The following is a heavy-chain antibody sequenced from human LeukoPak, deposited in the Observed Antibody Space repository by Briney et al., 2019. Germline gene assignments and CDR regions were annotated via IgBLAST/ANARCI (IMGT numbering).Heavy chain of an antibody. V-gene: IGHV4-39*07. Sequence: SETLSLTGTVPGGSINSGSYYWGWIRQPPGKGLEWIGRISHSGSTNYNPSLKSRVTMSVDTSKNQFSLKLNSVTAADTAVYYCTRAGHLYDSSGYSPLDYWGQGTLVTVSS. CDR3: TRAGHLYDSSGYSPLDY. J-gene: IGHJ4*02. CDR1: GGSINSGSYY. CDR2: ISHSGST. D-gene: IGHD3-22*01.